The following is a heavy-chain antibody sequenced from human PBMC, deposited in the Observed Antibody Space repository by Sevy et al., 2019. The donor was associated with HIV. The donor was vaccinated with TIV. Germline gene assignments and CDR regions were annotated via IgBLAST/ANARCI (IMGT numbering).Heavy chain of an antibody. D-gene: IGHD5-12*01. CDR2: ISGSGGST. J-gene: IGHJ6*02. Sequence: GESLKISCAASGFTFSSYAMSWVRQAPGKGLEWVSAISGSGGSTYYADSVKGRFTISRDNSKNTLYLQMNSLRAEDTAVYYCAKALVDGYNSNYYYGMDVWGQGTTVTVSS. V-gene: IGHV3-23*01. CDR1: GFTFSSYA. CDR3: AKALVDGYNSNYYYGMDV.